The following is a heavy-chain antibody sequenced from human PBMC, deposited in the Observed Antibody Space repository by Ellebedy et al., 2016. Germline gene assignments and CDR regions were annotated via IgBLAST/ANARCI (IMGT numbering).Heavy chain of an antibody. V-gene: IGHV5-10-1*01. CDR3: ARDSTPKVVPAAMDY. CDR2: IDPSDSYT. D-gene: IGHD2-2*01. J-gene: IGHJ4*02. CDR1: GYSFTSYW. Sequence: GGSLRLSXKGSGYSFTSYWISWVRQMPGKGLEWMGRIDPSDSYTNYSPSFQGHVTISADKSISTAYLQMNSLRAEDTAVYYCARDSTPKVVPAAMDYWGQGTLVTVSS.